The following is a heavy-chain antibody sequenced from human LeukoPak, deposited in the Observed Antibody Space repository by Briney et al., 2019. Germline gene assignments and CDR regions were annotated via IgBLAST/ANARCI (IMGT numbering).Heavy chain of an antibody. V-gene: IGHV3-53*01. CDR1: GFTFSSNY. J-gene: IGHJ4*02. Sequence: GGSLRLSCAASGFTFSSNYMSWVRQAPGKGLEGVSVIYSGGSTYYADSVTGRFTISRDNSKNTLYLQMNSLRAEDTAVYYCARGGLRYFDWLRFDYWGQGTLVTVSS. CDR2: IYSGGST. D-gene: IGHD3-9*01. CDR3: ARGGLRYFDWLRFDY.